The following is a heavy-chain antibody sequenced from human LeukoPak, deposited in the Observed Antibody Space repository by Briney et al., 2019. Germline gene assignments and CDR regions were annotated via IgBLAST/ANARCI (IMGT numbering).Heavy chain of an antibody. CDR1: GFTFSSYS. CDR2: ISSSSSYI. V-gene: IGHV3-21*01. D-gene: IGHD3-22*01. Sequence: PGGSPRLSCAASGFTFSSYSMNWVRQAPGKGLEWVSSISSSSSYIYYADSVKGRFTISRDNAKNSLYLQMNSLRAEDTAVYYCARFRSQMIVVVTPNYYYYGMDVWGQGTTVTVSS. J-gene: IGHJ6*02. CDR3: ARFRSQMIVVVTPNYYYYGMDV.